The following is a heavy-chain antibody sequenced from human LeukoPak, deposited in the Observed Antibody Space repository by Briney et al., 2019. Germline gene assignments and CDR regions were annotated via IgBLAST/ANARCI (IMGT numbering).Heavy chain of an antibody. V-gene: IGHV1-18*01. D-gene: IGHD4-17*01. Sequence: GASVKVSCKASGYTFTSYGISWVRQAPGPGLEWMGWISAYNGNTNYAQKLQGRVTMTTDTSTSTAYMELRSLRSDDTAVYYCASTWGDYGDFFFDYWGQGTLVTVSS. CDR2: ISAYNGNT. CDR1: GYTFTSYG. J-gene: IGHJ4*02. CDR3: ASTWGDYGDFFFDY.